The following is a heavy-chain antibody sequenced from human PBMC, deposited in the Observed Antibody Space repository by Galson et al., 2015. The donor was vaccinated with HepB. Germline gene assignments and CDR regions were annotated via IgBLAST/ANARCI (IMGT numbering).Heavy chain of an antibody. CDR2: ISSSSSYI. V-gene: IGHV3-21*01. Sequence: SLRLSCAASGFTFSSYSMNWVRQAPGKGLEWVSSISSSSSYIYYADSVKGRFTISSDNAKNSLYLQMNSLRAEDTAVYYCARDPGKKTRYCSGGSCYSGLWDYYYYGMDVWGQGTTVTVSS. CDR1: GFTFSSYS. CDR3: ARDPGKKTRYCSGGSCYSGLWDYYYYGMDV. J-gene: IGHJ6*02. D-gene: IGHD2-15*01.